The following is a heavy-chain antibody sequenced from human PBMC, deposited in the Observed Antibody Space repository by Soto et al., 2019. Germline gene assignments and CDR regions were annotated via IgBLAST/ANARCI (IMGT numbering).Heavy chain of an antibody. CDR3: ATAVRGGSSGWYRLNWLDP. CDR2: IYYSGST. CDR1: GGSISSSSYY. D-gene: IGHD6-19*01. V-gene: IGHV4-39*01. Sequence: PSETLSLTCTVSGGSISSSSYYWGWIRQPPGKGLEWIGSIYYSGSTYYNPSLKSRVTISVDTSKNQFSLKLSSVTAADTAVYYCATAVRGGSSGWYRLNWLDPCGQGTLVTVST. J-gene: IGHJ5*02.